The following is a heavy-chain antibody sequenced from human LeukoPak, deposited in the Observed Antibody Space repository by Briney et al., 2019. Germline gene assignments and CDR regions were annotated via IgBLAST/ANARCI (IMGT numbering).Heavy chain of an antibody. J-gene: IGHJ3*02. Sequence: SETLSLTCTVSGGSISSGDYYWSWIRQPPGKGLEWIGYIYYSGSTYYNPSLKNRVTILVDTSKNQFSLKLSSVTAADTAVYYCARVTTVTTANDAFDIWGQGTMVTVSS. CDR2: IYYSGST. CDR1: GGSISSGDYY. D-gene: IGHD4-17*01. V-gene: IGHV4-30-4*01. CDR3: ARVTTVTTANDAFDI.